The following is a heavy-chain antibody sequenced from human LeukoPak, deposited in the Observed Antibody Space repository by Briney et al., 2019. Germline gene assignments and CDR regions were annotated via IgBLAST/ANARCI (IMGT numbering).Heavy chain of an antibody. CDR1: GYSFTIYW. CDR2: IYPGDSDT. D-gene: IGHD6-6*01. V-gene: IGHV5-51*01. CDR3: ARVAKTGYSSSSDYFDY. Sequence: GESLKISCKGSGYSFTIYWIGWVRQMPGKGLEWMGIIYPGDSDTRYSPSFQGQVAISADKSSNTAYLQWSSLKASDTAMYYCARVAKTGYSSSSDYFDYWGQGTLVTVSS. J-gene: IGHJ4*02.